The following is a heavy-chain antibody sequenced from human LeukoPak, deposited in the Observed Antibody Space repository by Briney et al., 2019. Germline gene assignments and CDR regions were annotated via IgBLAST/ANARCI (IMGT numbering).Heavy chain of an antibody. CDR1: GFTFSSYA. D-gene: IGHD6-19*01. CDR2: ISGSGGSR. CDR3: ATDRASKGEQWLGYLSF. J-gene: IGHJ4*02. Sequence: PGGSLRLSCTASGFTFSSYAMSWVRQAPGKGLEWVSAISGSGGSRYYADSVKGRFTISGDNSKNTLYLQMNSLKTEDTAVYYCATDRASKGEQWLGYLSFWGQGTLVTVSS. V-gene: IGHV3-23*01.